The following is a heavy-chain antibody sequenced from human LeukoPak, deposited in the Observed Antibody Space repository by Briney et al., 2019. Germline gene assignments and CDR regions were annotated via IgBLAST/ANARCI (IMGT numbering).Heavy chain of an antibody. Sequence: SVKVSCKASGDTFSSYAISWVRQAPGQGLEWMGGIIPIFGTANYAQKFQGRVTITTDESTSTAYMELSSLRSEDTAVYYCASNVVVVPAAIHYYYMDVWGKGTTVTVSS. D-gene: IGHD2-2*01. CDR2: IIPIFGTA. CDR1: GDTFSSYA. J-gene: IGHJ6*03. CDR3: ASNVVVVPAAIHYYYMDV. V-gene: IGHV1-69*05.